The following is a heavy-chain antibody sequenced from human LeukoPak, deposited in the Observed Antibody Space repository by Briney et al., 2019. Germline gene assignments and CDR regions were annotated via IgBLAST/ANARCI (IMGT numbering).Heavy chain of an antibody. J-gene: IGHJ6*03. CDR1: GGSISSHY. CDR3: ARGPYYDFWSGYYDYYYYYMDV. Sequence: PSGTLSLTCTVSGGSISSHYWSWIREPPGKALEWSGYIYYSGSTNYNPSLKSRVTISVDTSKNQFSLKLSSVTAADTAVYYCARGPYYDFWSGYYDYYYYYMDVWGKGTTVTVSS. V-gene: IGHV4-59*11. D-gene: IGHD3-3*01. CDR2: IYYSGST.